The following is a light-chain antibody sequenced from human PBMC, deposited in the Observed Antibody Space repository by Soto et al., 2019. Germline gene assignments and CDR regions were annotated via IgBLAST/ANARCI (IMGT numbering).Light chain of an antibody. CDR1: QTVSNNY. V-gene: IGKV3-20*01. CDR2: GES. Sequence: ELVLTQSPATLSSFPGESATPSCRVSQTVSNNYLAWYQHKTGQAPRVLIYGESSRAPGIPDRFSGSGSGTDLSLTISRLEPEDFAVYYCQKYGSSPWTFGQGTKVDIK. CDR3: QKYGSSPWT. J-gene: IGKJ1*01.